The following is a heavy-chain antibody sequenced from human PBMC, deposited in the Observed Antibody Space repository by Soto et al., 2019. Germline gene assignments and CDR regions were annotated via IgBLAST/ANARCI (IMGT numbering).Heavy chain of an antibody. Sequence: PSETLSLTCTVSGGSVSSSTYYWGWIRQPPGKGLEWIGTIYYSGITYYNPSLQSRVTISVDTSKNQFSLRLSFVTAADAAFYFCARQDVRAWGRFDPWGQGTLVTVSS. CDR1: GGSVSSSTYY. D-gene: IGHD7-27*01. V-gene: IGHV4-39*01. CDR2: IYYSGIT. J-gene: IGHJ5*02. CDR3: ARQDVRAWGRFDP.